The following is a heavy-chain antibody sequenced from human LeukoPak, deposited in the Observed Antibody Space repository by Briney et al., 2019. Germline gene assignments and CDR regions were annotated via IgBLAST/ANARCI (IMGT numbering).Heavy chain of an antibody. CDR2: INPDSGDT. CDR1: GYTFTGYY. D-gene: IGHD4-17*01. Sequence: ASVKVSCKASGYTFTGYYMHWVRQAPGQGLEWVGWINPDSGDTNYAQKFQGRVTMTRDTSITTAYMELSSLRSDDTAVYYCARIPTVTTLGWLDPWGQGTLVTVSS. V-gene: IGHV1-2*02. J-gene: IGHJ5*02. CDR3: ARIPTVTTLGWLDP.